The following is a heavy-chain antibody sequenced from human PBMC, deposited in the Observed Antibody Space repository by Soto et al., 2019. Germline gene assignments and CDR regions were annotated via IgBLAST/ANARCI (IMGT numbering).Heavy chain of an antibody. CDR1: GGTFSSYA. CDR2: IIPIFGTA. Sequence: SVKVSCKASGGTFSSYAISWVRQAPGQGLEWMGGIIPIFGTANYAQKFQGRVTITADESTSTAYMELSSLRSEDTAVYYCASSSDSSGYYPPYYGMDVWGQGTTVTVS. V-gene: IGHV1-69*13. CDR3: ASSSDSSGYYPPYYGMDV. J-gene: IGHJ6*02. D-gene: IGHD3-22*01.